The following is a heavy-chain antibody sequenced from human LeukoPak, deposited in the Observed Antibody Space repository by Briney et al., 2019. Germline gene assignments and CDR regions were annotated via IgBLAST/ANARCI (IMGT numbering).Heavy chain of an antibody. D-gene: IGHD5-24*01. CDR1: GFTVSSNY. V-gene: IGHV3-53*01. Sequence: GGSLRLSCAASGFTVSSNYMSWVRQAPGKGLEWVSVIYSGGSTYYADSVKGRFTISRDNSKNTLYLQMNSLKVEDTPRYYCSRVLSDGYNYYFDYWGQGTLVTVSS. CDR2: IYSGGST. J-gene: IGHJ4*02. CDR3: SRVLSDGYNYYFDY.